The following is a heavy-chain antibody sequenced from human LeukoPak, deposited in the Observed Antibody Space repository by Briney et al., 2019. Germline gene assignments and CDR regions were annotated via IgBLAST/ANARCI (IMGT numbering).Heavy chain of an antibody. CDR3: ARAPPRIAAAGTTPPFDY. V-gene: IGHV3-7*01. D-gene: IGHD6-13*01. CDR1: GFTFSTFW. J-gene: IGHJ4*02. Sequence: GGSLRLSCAASGFTFSTFWMSWVRQAPGKGLEWVAHINQDGSEKYYVDSVKGRFTVSRDNAKNTLYLQMNSLRAEDTAVYYCARAPPRIAAAGTTPPFDYWGQGALVTVSS. CDR2: INQDGSEK.